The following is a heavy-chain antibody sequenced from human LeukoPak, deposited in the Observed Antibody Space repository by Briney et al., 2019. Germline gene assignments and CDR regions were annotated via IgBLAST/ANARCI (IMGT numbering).Heavy chain of an antibody. V-gene: IGHV3-64*01. CDR1: GFTLSSQA. Sequence: SGGSLSLFRAASGFTLSSQAMLWLRQPPGKGLEYVSAISSNGRSTYYAHSVKGSFTISRDNSKNTLYLQMGSLRAEDMAVYYCARGHRGVDRWNYYDFWSGYYREGYYYYYMDVWGKGTTVTVSS. CDR3: ARGHRGVDRWNYYDFWSGYYREGYYYYYMDV. CDR2: ISSNGRST. D-gene: IGHD3-3*01. J-gene: IGHJ6*03.